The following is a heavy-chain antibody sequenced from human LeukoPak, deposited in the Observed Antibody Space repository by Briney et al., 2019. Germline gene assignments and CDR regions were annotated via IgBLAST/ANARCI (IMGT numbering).Heavy chain of an antibody. Sequence: KPGGSLRLSCAASGFTFSSNSMNWVRQAPGKGLEWVSSISSSSSYIYYADSVKGRFTISRDNAKAKNSLYLQMNSLRAEDTAVYYCAREGGYDFWSGYWDVWGKGTTVTVSS. V-gene: IGHV3-21*01. CDR3: AREGGYDFWSGYWDV. CDR2: ISSSSSYI. D-gene: IGHD3-3*01. CDR1: GFTFSSNS. J-gene: IGHJ6*04.